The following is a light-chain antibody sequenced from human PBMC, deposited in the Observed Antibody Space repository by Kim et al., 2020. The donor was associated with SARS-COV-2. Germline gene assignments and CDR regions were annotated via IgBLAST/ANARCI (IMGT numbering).Light chain of an antibody. J-gene: IGLJ2*01. CDR3: LLYYSDDNVV. V-gene: IGLV7-46*01. CDR2: DTS. CDR1: TGAVTGGHF. Sequence: GGPVTPARGPRTGAVTGGHFPYWFQQKPGQAPRTLIYDTSNKHSWTPARFSGSLLGGKAALTLSGAQPEDEAEYYCLLYYSDDNVVFGGGTQLTVL.